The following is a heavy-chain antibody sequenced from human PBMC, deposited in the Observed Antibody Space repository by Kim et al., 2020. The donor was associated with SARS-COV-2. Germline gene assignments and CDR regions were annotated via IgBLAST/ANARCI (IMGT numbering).Heavy chain of an antibody. J-gene: IGHJ4*02. V-gene: IGHV4-30-2*04. CDR3: ARRCSSTSCFLD. D-gene: IGHD2-2*01. Sequence: YYNPSLKSRVTISVDTSKNQFSLKVSSVTAADTAVYYCARRCSSTSCFLDWGQGTLVTVSS.